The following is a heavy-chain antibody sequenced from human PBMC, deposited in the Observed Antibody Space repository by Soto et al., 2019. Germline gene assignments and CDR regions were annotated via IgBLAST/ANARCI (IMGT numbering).Heavy chain of an antibody. CDR2: INHSGST. CDR1: GGSFSGYY. V-gene: IGHV4-34*01. J-gene: IGHJ4*02. D-gene: IGHD6-19*01. Sequence: PSETLSLTCAVYGGSFSGYYWSWIRQPPWKGLEWIGEINHSGSTNYNPSLKSRVTISVDTSKNQFSLKLSSVTAADTAVYYCARVSREQWRVRSGGFDYWCPGPLVTVSS. CDR3: ARVSREQWRVRSGGFDY.